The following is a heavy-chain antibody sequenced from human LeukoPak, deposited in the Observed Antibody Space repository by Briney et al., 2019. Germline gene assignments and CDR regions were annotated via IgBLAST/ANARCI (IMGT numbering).Heavy chain of an antibody. Sequence: GGSLRPSCAASGFTFSSYEMNWVRQAPGKGLEWVSYISSSGSTIYYADSVKGRFTISRDNAKNSLYLQMNSLRAEDTAVYYCARGPHYEYYYYYGMDVWGQGTTVTVSS. V-gene: IGHV3-48*03. CDR3: ARGPHYEYYYYYGMDV. CDR2: ISSSGSTI. CDR1: GFTFSSYE. D-gene: IGHD4-17*01. J-gene: IGHJ6*02.